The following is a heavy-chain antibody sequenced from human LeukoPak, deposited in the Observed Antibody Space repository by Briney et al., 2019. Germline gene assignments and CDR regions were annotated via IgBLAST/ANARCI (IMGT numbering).Heavy chain of an antibody. D-gene: IGHD3-3*01. CDR1: GGSISSGSYY. J-gene: IGHJ1*01. CDR2: IYTSGSP. Sequence: SETLSLTCTVSGGSISSGSYYWSWIRQPAGKGLEWIGRIYTSGSPNYNPSLKSRVTISVDTSKNQFSLKLSSVTAADTAVYYCARSEYYDFWSGYVWGQGTLVTVSS. CDR3: ARSEYYDFWSGYV. V-gene: IGHV4-61*02.